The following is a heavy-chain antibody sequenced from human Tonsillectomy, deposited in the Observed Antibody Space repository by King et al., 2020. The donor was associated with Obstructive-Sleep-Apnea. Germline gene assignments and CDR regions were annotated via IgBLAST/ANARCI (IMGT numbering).Heavy chain of an antibody. V-gene: IGHV3-43*01. D-gene: IGHD2-21*02. Sequence: VQLVESGGVVVQPGGSLRLSCAASGFTFDDYTMHWVRQAPGKGLEWVSLISWDGGSTYYADSVKGRFTISRDNSKNSQYLQMNSLRTEDTALYYCAKDLTHAYCGGDCYPGLLDYWGQGTLVTVSS. CDR2: ISWDGGST. CDR1: GFTFDDYT. CDR3: AKDLTHAYCGGDCYPGLLDY. J-gene: IGHJ4*02.